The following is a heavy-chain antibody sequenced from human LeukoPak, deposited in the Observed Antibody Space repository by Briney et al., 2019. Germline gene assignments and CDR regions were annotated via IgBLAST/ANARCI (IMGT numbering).Heavy chain of an antibody. CDR1: GFTFSSYS. D-gene: IGHD5-12*01. CDR3: AREYRGYKTGNMSDY. J-gene: IGHJ4*02. CDR2: ISSSSSYI. Sequence: GGSLRLSCAASGFTFSSYSMNWVRQAPGKGLEWVSSISSSSSYIYYADSVKGRFTISRDNAKNSLYLQMDSLRAEDTALYYCAREYRGYKTGNMSDYGGQGTLVTVPS. V-gene: IGHV3-21*01.